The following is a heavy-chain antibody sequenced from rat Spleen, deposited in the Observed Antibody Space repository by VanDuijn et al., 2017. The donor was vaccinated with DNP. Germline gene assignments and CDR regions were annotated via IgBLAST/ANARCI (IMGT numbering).Heavy chain of an antibody. CDR2: ITNSGDNI. CDR1: GFIFSNYW. J-gene: IGHJ2*01. Sequence: EVQLVESGGGLVQPGRSLKLSCVASGFIFSNYWMTWIRQAPGKGLEWVASITNSGDNIYYSDSVKGRFSISRDNAQNTLYLQMNKLGSEDTATYYCAKGPNYGGYSDYFDYWGQGVMVTVSS. CDR3: AKGPNYGGYSDYFDY. D-gene: IGHD1-11*01. V-gene: IGHV5-31*01.